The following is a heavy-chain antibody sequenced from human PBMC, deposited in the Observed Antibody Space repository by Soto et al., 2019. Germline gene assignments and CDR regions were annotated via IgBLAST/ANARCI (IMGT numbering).Heavy chain of an antibody. J-gene: IGHJ6*02. V-gene: IGHV3-73*01. CDR1: GFTFSGSA. CDR2: IRSKANSYAT. D-gene: IGHD3-3*01. CDR3: TRPALYDFWSGTKDGMDV. Sequence: GSLRLSCAASGFTFSGSAMHWVRQASGKGLEWVGRIRSKANSYATAYAASVKGRFTISRDDSKNTAYLQMNSLKTEDTAVYYCTRPALYDFWSGTKDGMDVWGQGTTVTVSS.